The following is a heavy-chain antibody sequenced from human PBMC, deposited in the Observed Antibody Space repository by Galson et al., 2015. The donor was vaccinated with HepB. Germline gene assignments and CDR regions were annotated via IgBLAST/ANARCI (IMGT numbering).Heavy chain of an antibody. J-gene: IGHJ6*02. CDR3: ARDLEYSSSSDYYGMDV. V-gene: IGHV3-21*01. D-gene: IGHD6-6*01. Sequence: SLRLSCAASGFTFSSYSMNWVRQAPGKGLEWVSSISSSSSYIYYADSVKGRFTISRDNAKNSLYLQMNSLRAEDTAVYYCARDLEYSSSSDYYGMDVWGQGTTVTVSS. CDR1: GFTFSSYS. CDR2: ISSSSSYI.